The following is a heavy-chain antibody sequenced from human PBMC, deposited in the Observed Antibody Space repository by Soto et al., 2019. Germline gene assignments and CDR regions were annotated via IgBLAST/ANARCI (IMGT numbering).Heavy chain of an antibody. J-gene: IGHJ6*02. CDR1: GGSNSSSSYY. D-gene: IGHD3-16*01. CDR3: ARRQGDSDYYYYGMDV. CDR2: IYYSGST. Sequence: PSQTLSLTCTVSGGSNSSSSYYWGWIRQTPGKGLEWIGSIYYSGSTYYAPSLKSRVTISVDTSKNQFSLKLSSVTAADTAVYYCARRQGDSDYYYYGMDVWGQGATVT. V-gene: IGHV4-39*01.